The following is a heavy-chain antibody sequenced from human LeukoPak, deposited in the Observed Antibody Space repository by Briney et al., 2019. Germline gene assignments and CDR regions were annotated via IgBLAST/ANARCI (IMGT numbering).Heavy chain of an antibody. Sequence: ASVRVSCKTSGYTFTDYYIHWVRQAPGQGLQWMGWINPNSGETHSAQKFQGRVTMTGDTSISTAYMELRRVTSDDTAVYYCARDRDYGNTERGFDYWGQGTLVTVSS. J-gene: IGHJ4*02. CDR3: ARDRDYGNTERGFDY. V-gene: IGHV1-2*02. CDR1: GYTFTDYY. D-gene: IGHD4-17*01. CDR2: INPNSGET.